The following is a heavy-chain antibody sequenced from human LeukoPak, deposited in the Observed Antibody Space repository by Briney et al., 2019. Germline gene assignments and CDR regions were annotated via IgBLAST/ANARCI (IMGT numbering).Heavy chain of an antibody. Sequence: SETLSLTCTVSGGSISSYYWSWIRQPAGKGLEWIGRIYTSGSTNYNPSLKSRVTMSVDTSKNQFSLKLSSVTAADTAVYYCARDDLVLMVYALPQGYWGQGTLVTVSS. D-gene: IGHD2-8*01. CDR2: IYTSGST. J-gene: IGHJ4*02. CDR3: ARDDLVLMVYALPQGY. CDR1: GGSISSYY. V-gene: IGHV4-4*07.